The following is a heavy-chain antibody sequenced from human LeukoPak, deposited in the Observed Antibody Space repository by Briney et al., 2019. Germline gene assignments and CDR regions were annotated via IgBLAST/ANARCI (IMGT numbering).Heavy chain of an antibody. CDR2: INHSGST. D-gene: IGHD3-3*01. J-gene: IGHJ6*03. CDR3: ASSNDFWSGFHYYYYKDV. V-gene: IGHV4-34*01. Sequence: SETLSLTCAVYGGSFSGYYWSWIRQPPGKGLEWIGEINHSGSTNYNPSLKSRVTISVDTSKNQFSLKLSSVTAADTAVYYCASSNDFWSGFHYYYYKDVWGKGTTVTVSS. CDR1: GGSFSGYY.